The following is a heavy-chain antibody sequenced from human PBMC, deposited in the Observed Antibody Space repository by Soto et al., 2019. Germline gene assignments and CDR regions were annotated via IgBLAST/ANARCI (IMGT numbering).Heavy chain of an antibody. V-gene: IGHV1-69*01. CDR3: ARDGSRDYVWGSPSY. CDR1: GGTFSSYA. CDR2: IIPIFGTA. Sequence: QVQLVQSGAEVKKPGSSVKVSCKASGGTFSSYAISWVRQAPGQGLEWMGGIIPIFGTANHAQKFQGRVTITADESTSTAYMDLSSLRSEDTAVYYCARDGSRDYVWGSPSYWGQGTLVTVSS. J-gene: IGHJ4*02. D-gene: IGHD3-16*01.